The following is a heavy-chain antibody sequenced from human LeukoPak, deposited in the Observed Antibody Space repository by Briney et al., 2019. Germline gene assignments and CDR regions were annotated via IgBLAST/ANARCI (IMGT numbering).Heavy chain of an antibody. D-gene: IGHD2-21*02. V-gene: IGHV1-69*04. J-gene: IGHJ4*02. CDR1: GGTFSSYA. CDR3: ATSIVVVTAIRDYFDY. Sequence: EASVKVSCKASGGTFSSYAISWVRQAPGQGLEWMGRNIPILGIANYAQKFQGRVTITADKSTSTAYMELSSLRSEDTAVYYCATSIVVVTAIRDYFDYWGQGTLVTVSS. CDR2: NIPILGIA.